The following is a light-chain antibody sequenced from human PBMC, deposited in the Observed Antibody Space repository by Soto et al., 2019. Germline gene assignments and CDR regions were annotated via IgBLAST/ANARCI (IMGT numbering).Light chain of an antibody. CDR3: AAWDDSLNGPV. Sequence: QSVLTQPPSASGTPGQRVTISCSGSSSNIGANTVKWYRQLPGTAPKLVIYTDNQRPSGVPDRFSGSKSGTSASLAISGLQSEDEADYYCAAWDDSLNGPVFGGGTKVTVL. CDR1: SSNIGANT. V-gene: IGLV1-44*01. CDR2: TDN. J-gene: IGLJ2*01.